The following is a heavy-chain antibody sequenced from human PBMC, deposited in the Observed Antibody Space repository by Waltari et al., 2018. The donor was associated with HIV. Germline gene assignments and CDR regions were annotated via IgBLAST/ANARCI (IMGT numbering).Heavy chain of an antibody. Sequence: EVQVAESGGGVVQPGGSLRLSCAASGFTFSDYWMHWVRQVPGTGLVWVARINSDGSSTSYADSAKGRLTISRDNAKNTLYLQMNSLRAEDTAVYYCARAGGNCTGGSCSLLTDYWGQGTLVTVSS. CDR3: ARAGGNCTGGSCSLLTDY. D-gene: IGHD2-15*01. CDR1: GFTFSDYW. V-gene: IGHV3-74*01. CDR2: INSDGSST. J-gene: IGHJ4*01.